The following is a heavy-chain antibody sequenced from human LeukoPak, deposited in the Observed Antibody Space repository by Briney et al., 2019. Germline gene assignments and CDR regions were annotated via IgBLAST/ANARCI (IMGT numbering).Heavy chain of an antibody. D-gene: IGHD5-18*01. V-gene: IGHV3-72*01. CDR2: SRDKGNSYST. Sequence: GSLRLPCVTSGFTFSAHYMEWVRQAPGKGLEWVARSRDKGNSYSTAYAASVTGRFTLSRDDSKNSLYLQMNSLRTEDTAVYYCARDSGGYSYGIDYWGQGTLVTVSS. CDR3: ARDSGGYSYGIDY. J-gene: IGHJ4*02. CDR1: GFTFSAHY.